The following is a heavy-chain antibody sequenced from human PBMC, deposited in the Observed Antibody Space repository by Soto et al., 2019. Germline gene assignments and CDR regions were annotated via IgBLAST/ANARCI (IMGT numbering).Heavy chain of an antibody. Sequence: ASVKVSCKASGYTFTSYAMHWVRQAPGQRLEWMGWINAGNGNTKYSQKFQGRVTITRDTSASTAYMELSSLRSEDTAVYYCARDLPGIAVADLRGSYYYYMDVWGKGTTVTVSS. CDR2: INAGNGNT. D-gene: IGHD6-19*01. V-gene: IGHV1-3*01. CDR3: ARDLPGIAVADLRGSYYYYMDV. J-gene: IGHJ6*03. CDR1: GYTFTSYA.